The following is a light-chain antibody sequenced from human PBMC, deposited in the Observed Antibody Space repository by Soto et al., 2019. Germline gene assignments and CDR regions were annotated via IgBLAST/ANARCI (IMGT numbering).Light chain of an antibody. CDR1: QGVGSN. CDR3: QQSNNWPKT. J-gene: IGKJ1*01. V-gene: IGKV3-15*01. Sequence: EIVMTQSPDILSVSPGETATLSCRASQGVGSNLAWYQQKPGQAPRLLISDASTRAAGLPARFSGSGSGTEFTLTISSLQPEDFAVYYCQQSNNWPKTFGQGTKVDIK. CDR2: DAS.